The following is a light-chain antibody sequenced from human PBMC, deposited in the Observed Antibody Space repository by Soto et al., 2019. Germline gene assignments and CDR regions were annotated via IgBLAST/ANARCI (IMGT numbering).Light chain of an antibody. Sequence: DIQRTQSPSTLSASVGDRVTITCRASQSISNWLAWYQQKPGKAPKVLIYDASSLESGVPSRFSGSGSGTEFTLPISSLQPDDFATYYFQQYDSYSYTFGQGTKLEIK. V-gene: IGKV1-5*01. CDR3: QQYDSYSYT. CDR1: QSISNW. J-gene: IGKJ2*01. CDR2: DAS.